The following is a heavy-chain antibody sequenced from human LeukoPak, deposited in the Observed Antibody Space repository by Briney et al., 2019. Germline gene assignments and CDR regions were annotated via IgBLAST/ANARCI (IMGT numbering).Heavy chain of an antibody. CDR2: INHSGST. CDR1: GGSISSYY. CDR3: ARGWYYYDSSGPPGD. J-gene: IGHJ4*02. Sequence: SETLSLTCTVSGGSISSYYWSWIRQPPGKGLEWIGEINHSGSTNYNPSLKSRVTISVDTSKNQFSLKLSSVTAADTAVYYCARGWYYYDSSGPPGDWGQGTLVTVSS. D-gene: IGHD3-22*01. V-gene: IGHV4-34*01.